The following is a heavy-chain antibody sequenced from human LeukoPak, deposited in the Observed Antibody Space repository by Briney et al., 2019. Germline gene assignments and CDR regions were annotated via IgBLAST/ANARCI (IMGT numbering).Heavy chain of an antibody. CDR1: GFTFSNYN. CDR3: ARDHYYGSGSSYKDY. V-gene: IGHV3-48*01. Sequence: PAGSLRLSCAASGFTFSNYNMNWVRQAPGKGQEWVSYISSSSSTIYYADSVKGRFTISRDNAKNSLYLQMNSLRAEDTAVYYCARDHYYGSGSSYKDYWGQGSLVTVSS. D-gene: IGHD3-10*01. CDR2: ISSSSSTI. J-gene: IGHJ4*02.